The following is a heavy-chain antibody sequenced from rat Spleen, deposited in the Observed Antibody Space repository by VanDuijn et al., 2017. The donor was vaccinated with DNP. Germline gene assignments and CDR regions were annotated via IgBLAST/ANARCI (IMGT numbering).Heavy chain of an antibody. V-gene: IGHV1-43*01. D-gene: IGHD1-4*01. CDR1: GYTFTSYY. CDR3: TRYGYNAMDA. Sequence: QVQLQQSGAELAKPGSSVKISCKASGYTFTSYYIGWIKQTTGQGLELFGYINTGSGGTNYNEKFKGKATLTVDKSSSTAFMQLSSLTPDDSAVYYCTRYGYNAMDAWGQGTSVTVSS. CDR2: INTGSGGT. J-gene: IGHJ4*01.